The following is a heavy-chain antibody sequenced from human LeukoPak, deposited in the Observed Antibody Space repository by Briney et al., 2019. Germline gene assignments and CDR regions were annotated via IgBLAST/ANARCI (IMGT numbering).Heavy chain of an antibody. V-gene: IGHV4-39*07. Sequence: PSETLSLTCTVSGGSISSSSYYWGWIRQPPGKGLEWIGSIHYSGSTNYNPSLKSRVTISVDTSKNQFSLKLSSVTAADTAVYYCARGYCSGGSCYSYYYYNYMDAWGKGTTVTVSS. CDR2: IHYSGST. J-gene: IGHJ6*03. CDR1: GGSISSSSYY. CDR3: ARGYCSGGSCYSYYYYNYMDA. D-gene: IGHD2-15*01.